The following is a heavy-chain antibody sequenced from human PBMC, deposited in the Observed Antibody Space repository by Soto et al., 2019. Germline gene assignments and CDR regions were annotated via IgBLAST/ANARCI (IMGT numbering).Heavy chain of an antibody. CDR2: IYWDGDK. CDR1: GFSLTTSGVG. Sequence: QITLKESGPTLVKPTQTLTLTCTLSGFSLTTSGVGVGWIRQPPGKALEWLALIYWDGDKRDSPSLKSRLTITKETSKNQVVLTMTNMGPKDTATYDCVRRVDGSSKPSCFDPWGQGTLVTVSS. D-gene: IGHD1-26*01. J-gene: IGHJ5*02. V-gene: IGHV2-5*02. CDR3: VRRVDGSSKPSCFDP.